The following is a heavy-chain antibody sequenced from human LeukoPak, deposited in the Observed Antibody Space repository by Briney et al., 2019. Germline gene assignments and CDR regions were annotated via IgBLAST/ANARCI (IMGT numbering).Heavy chain of an antibody. CDR2: IYSGGGT. V-gene: IGHV3-53*01. D-gene: IGHD5-18*01. CDR3: AKSPGGYTYGSFDS. CDR1: GFTFSRYA. J-gene: IGHJ4*02. Sequence: GGSLRLSCAASGFTFSRYAMSWVRQPPGKGLEWVSVIYSGGGTYYADSVKGRFTISRDNSKNTVYLQMNSLRAEDTAVYYCAKSPGGYTYGSFDSWGQGSLVTVSS.